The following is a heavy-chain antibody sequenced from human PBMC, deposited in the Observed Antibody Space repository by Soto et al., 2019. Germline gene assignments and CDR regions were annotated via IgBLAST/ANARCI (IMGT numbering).Heavy chain of an antibody. V-gene: IGHV3-23*01. CDR1: GFTLSSYA. CDR3: AKVDHRSPYYYGMDV. Sequence: YLRLSFAASGFTLSSYALTWVRQAPLRGLEGVSAVSGSGDSTYYAGSVKGRFTISRDNSKKTIYLQMNSLRAEDTALYYFAKVDHRSPYYYGMDVWGQGTTVPVSS. CDR2: VSGSGDST. D-gene: IGHD6-13*01. J-gene: IGHJ6*01.